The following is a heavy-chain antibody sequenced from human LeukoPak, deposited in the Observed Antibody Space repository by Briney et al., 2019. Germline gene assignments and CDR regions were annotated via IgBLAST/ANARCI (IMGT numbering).Heavy chain of an antibody. Sequence: GGSLRLSCVASGLTFTNTAMSWVRQAPGKGLEWVSGLTASGGSTYYADSVKGRFTISRDNSKNTLYLQMNSLRAEDTAVYCCVKRGSGSYPFDPWGQGTLVTVSS. J-gene: IGHJ5*02. CDR2: LTASGGST. CDR1: GLTFTNTA. CDR3: VKRGSGSYPFDP. V-gene: IGHV3-23*01. D-gene: IGHD3-10*01.